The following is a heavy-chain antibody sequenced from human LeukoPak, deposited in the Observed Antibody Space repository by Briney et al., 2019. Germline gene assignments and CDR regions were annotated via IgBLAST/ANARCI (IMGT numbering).Heavy chain of an antibody. CDR3: ANAGLGDSSSWYSYYYYYGMDV. CDR2: IRYDGSNK. V-gene: IGHV3-30*02. CDR1: GFTFSSYG. Sequence: PGGSLRLSWAASGFTFSSYGMHWVRQAPGKGLEWVAFIRYDGSNKYYADSVKGRFTISRDNSKNTLYLQMNSLRAEDTAVYYCANAGLGDSSSWYSYYYYYGMDVWGQGTTVTVSS. D-gene: IGHD6-13*01. J-gene: IGHJ6*02.